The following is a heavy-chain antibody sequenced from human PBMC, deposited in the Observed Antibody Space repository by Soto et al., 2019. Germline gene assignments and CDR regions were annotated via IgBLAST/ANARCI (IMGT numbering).Heavy chain of an antibody. Sequence: EASVKVSCKASGYTFTGYYMHWVRQAPGQGLEWMGWINPNSGGTNYAQKFQGRVTMTRDTSISTAYMELSRLRSDDTAVYYCAREEWELHYYYYGMDVWGQGTTVTVS. CDR3: AREEWELHYYYYGMDV. CDR2: INPNSGGT. J-gene: IGHJ6*02. D-gene: IGHD1-26*01. CDR1: GYTFTGYY. V-gene: IGHV1-2*02.